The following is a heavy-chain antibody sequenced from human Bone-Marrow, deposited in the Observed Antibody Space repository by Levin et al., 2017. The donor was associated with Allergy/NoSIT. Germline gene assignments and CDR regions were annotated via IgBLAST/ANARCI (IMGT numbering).Heavy chain of an antibody. V-gene: IGHV3-15*01. Sequence: GESLKISCAGSGFTFINAWMSWVRQAPGKGLEWVGRIKSKTDGGTTNYAAPVKGRFTISRDDSTNMLNLQMNSLKTEDTGVYYCTAELRNWGQGTLVTVSS. CDR2: IKSKTDGGTT. CDR1: GFTFINAW. J-gene: IGHJ4*02. D-gene: IGHD3-16*01. CDR3: TAELRN.